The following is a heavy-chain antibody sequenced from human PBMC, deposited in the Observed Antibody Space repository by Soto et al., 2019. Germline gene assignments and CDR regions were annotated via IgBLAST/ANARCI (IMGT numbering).Heavy chain of an antibody. CDR1: GDSISGYH. CDR2: IYSSGGT. CDR3: AREYSYHFDP. J-gene: IGHJ5*02. Sequence: SETLSLTCTVSGDSISGYHWSWIRQPAGEGLQWIGRIYSSGGTNYSPSLKSRVSMSVDTSKNQFSLKLSSVTAADTAVYYCAREYSYHFDPWGQGTLVTVAS. V-gene: IGHV4-4*07. D-gene: IGHD5-18*01.